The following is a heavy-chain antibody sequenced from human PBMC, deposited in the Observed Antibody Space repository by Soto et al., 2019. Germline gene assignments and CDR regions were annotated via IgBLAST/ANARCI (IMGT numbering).Heavy chain of an antibody. D-gene: IGHD3-10*01. CDR3: AKDKGTGNPGDY. V-gene: IGHV3-30*18. J-gene: IGHJ4*02. Sequence: GGSLRLSCAASGFTFSSYGMHWVRQAPGKGLELVAVISYDGSNKYYADSVKGRFTISRDNSKNTLYLQMNSLRAEDTAVYYCAKDKGTGNPGDYWGQGPLVTVSS. CDR1: GFTFSSYG. CDR2: ISYDGSNK.